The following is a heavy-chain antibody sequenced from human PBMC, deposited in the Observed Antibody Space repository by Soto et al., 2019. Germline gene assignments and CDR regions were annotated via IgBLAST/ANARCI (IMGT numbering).Heavy chain of an antibody. CDR1: GFIFSNYV. Sequence: GGSLRLSCAASGFIFSNYVMTWVRQRPGKGLEWVSTISGSGRDTYYADSVKGRFTISRDSPKNTLYLQINTLRAEDTAIYYCAKDGDYHGSGSFLDYWGQGTLVTVSS. J-gene: IGHJ4*02. V-gene: IGHV3-23*01. CDR2: ISGSGRDT. D-gene: IGHD3-10*01. CDR3: AKDGDYHGSGSFLDY.